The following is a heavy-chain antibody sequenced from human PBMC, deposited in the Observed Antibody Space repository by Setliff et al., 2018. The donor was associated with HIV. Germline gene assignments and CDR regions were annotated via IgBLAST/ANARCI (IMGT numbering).Heavy chain of an antibody. J-gene: IGHJ4*02. Sequence: ASVKVSCKASGYTFTSYYMHWVRQAPGQGLEWMGMVYPSDGSTSYAQKFQGRVTMTRDTSTSTIYMELNSLTSEDTAAYYCARALIEMATIKGPFDYWGQGTLVTVSS. CDR1: GYTFTSYY. V-gene: IGHV1-46*01. CDR3: ARALIEMATIKGPFDY. D-gene: IGHD5-12*01. CDR2: VYPSDGST.